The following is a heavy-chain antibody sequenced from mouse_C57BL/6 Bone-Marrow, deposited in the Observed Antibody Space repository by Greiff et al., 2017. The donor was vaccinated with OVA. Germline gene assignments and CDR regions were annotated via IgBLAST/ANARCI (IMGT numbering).Heavy chain of an antibody. CDR1: GYSITSGYY. J-gene: IGHJ2*01. CDR3: ASQGGYFFDY. Sequence: EVQLQQSGPGLVKPSQSLSLTCSVTGYSITSGYYWNWIRQFPGNKLEWMGYISYDGSNNYNPSLKNRISITRDTSKNQFFLKLNSVTTEDTATYYCASQGGYFFDYWGQGTTLTVSS. CDR2: ISYDGSN. V-gene: IGHV3-6*01.